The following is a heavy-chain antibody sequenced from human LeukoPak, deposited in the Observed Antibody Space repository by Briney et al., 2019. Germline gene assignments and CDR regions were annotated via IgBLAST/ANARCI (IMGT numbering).Heavy chain of an antibody. Sequence: GASVKVSCKASGYTFTGYYMHWVRQAPGQGLEWMGWINPNSGGTNYAQKFQGRVTMTRDTSVSTAYMELSSLRSDDTAVYYCARVGGYDFWSGHHGHYFDYWGQGTLVTVSS. CDR3: ARVGGYDFWSGHHGHYFDY. V-gene: IGHV1-2*02. CDR2: INPNSGGT. J-gene: IGHJ4*02. D-gene: IGHD3-3*01. CDR1: GYTFTGYY.